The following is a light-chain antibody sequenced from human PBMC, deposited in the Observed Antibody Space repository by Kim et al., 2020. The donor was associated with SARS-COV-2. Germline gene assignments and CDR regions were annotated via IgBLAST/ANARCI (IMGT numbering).Light chain of an antibody. CDR2: DVT. CDR1: SSDVGGYKY. V-gene: IGLV2-14*03. J-gene: IGLJ3*02. Sequence: QSALTQPASVSGSPGQSITISCTGTSSDVGGYKYVSWYQQHPGKAPKLIICDVTNRPSGVSNRFSGSKSGNTASLTISGLQAEDEADYYCSSYTSTSILVFGGGTKVTVL. CDR3: SSYTSTSILV.